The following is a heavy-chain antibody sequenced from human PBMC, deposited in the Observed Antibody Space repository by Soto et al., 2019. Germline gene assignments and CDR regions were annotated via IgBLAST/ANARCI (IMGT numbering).Heavy chain of an antibody. V-gene: IGHV3-15*01. Sequence: LRLSCAASGFPFSDTWMSWVRQAPGKGLEWVARIKTKTNVGSRDYAAPVKGRFTISRDDSKNTLYLQMNSLKTEDTAVYYCTAFNILTGSNFDSWGQGTLVTVSS. D-gene: IGHD3-9*01. CDR3: TAFNILTGSNFDS. CDR2: IKTKTNVGSR. CDR1: GFPFSDTW. J-gene: IGHJ4*02.